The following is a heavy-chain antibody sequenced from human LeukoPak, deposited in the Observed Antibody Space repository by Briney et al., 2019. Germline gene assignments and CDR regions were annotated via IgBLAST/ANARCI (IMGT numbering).Heavy chain of an antibody. Sequence: ASVKVSCKASGYTFTSYYMHWVRQAPGQGLEWMGIINPSGGSTSYAQKFQGRVTMTRDTSISTAYMELSRLRSDDTAVYYCARFTYYYDSSGYYPIGFDIWGQGTMVTVSS. CDR1: GYTFTSYY. V-gene: IGHV1-46*01. CDR3: ARFTYYYDSSGYYPIGFDI. J-gene: IGHJ3*02. CDR2: INPSGGST. D-gene: IGHD3-22*01.